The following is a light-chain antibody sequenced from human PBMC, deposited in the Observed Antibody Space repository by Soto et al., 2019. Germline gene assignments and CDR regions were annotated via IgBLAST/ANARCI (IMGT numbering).Light chain of an antibody. J-gene: IGKJ4*01. CDR1: QSVRSH. CDR3: QQYSDWPLT. Sequence: EIVLTQSPATLSLSPGETATLSCRASQSVRSHLAWFQQKPGQAPRLLMYGVSTRATGMPARFSGSGSGTEFTLIISSLQSEDIAHYYCQQYSDWPLTFGGGTKVEIK. CDR2: GVS. V-gene: IGKV3D-15*01.